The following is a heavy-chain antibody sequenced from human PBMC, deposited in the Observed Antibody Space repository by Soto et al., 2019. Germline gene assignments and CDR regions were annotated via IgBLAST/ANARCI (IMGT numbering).Heavy chain of an antibody. J-gene: IGHJ3*02. D-gene: IGHD3-16*01. CDR3: AREGGSDSYDAFDI. V-gene: IGHV1-69*06. Sequence: GASVKVSCKASGGTFSSYAISWVRQAPGQGLEWMGGIIPIFGTANYAQKFQGRVTITADKSTSTAYMELSSLRSEDTAVYYCAREGGSDSYDAFDIWGQGTMVTVSS. CDR2: IIPIFGTA. CDR1: GGTFSSYA.